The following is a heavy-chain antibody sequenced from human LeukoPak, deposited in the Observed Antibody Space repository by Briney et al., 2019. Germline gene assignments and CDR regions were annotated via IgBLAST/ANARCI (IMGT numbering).Heavy chain of an antibody. V-gene: IGHV3-23*01. CDR1: GGSISSGDYY. D-gene: IGHD3-10*01. Sequence: ETLSLTCTVSGGSISSGDYYWSWIRQAPGKGLEWFAAISGGSGSDTYYADAVKGRVTISRDNSKTTLYLEMNTLRAEDTAVYYCAKGSSSGRPYFFDYWGQGTLVTVSS. CDR3: AKGSSSGRPYFFDY. J-gene: IGHJ4*02. CDR2: ISGGSGSDT.